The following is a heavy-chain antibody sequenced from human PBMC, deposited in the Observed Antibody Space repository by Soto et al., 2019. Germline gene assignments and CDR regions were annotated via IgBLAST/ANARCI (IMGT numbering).Heavy chain of an antibody. CDR1: GGTLSSYA. D-gene: IGHD6-13*01. J-gene: IGHJ3*02. Sequence: SVTVSCTASGGTLSSYAIGWVRQAPGQGLEWMGGIIPIFGTANYAQKFQGRVTITADESTSTAYMELSSLRSEDTAVYYCARDWGQQQGDDFDIWGQGTMVTVSS. V-gene: IGHV1-69*13. CDR3: ARDWGQQQGDDFDI. CDR2: IIPIFGTA.